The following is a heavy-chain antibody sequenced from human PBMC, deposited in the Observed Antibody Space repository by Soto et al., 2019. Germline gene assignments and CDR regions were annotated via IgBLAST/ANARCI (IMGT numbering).Heavy chain of an antibody. CDR1: GVTLSSYG. D-gene: IGHD2-15*01. CDR2: IWYDAYKK. Sequence: QVQLVESGGGVVQPGRSLRLSCAASGVTLSSYGMHCVHQAPGKGLQWVAVIWYDAYKKYYADSVKVRFTISRDESKNTVYLHMGSLGGEDTCGYYCARGAAGSESVVVVPAVHFYSFNTWGQGTRVSVSS. J-gene: IGHJ4*02. V-gene: IGHV3-33*01. CDR3: ARGAAGSESVVVVPAVHFYSFNT.